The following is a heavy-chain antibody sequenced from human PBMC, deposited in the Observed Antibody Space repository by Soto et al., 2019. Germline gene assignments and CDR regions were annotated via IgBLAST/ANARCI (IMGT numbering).Heavy chain of an antibody. CDR3: AIDVGGEATIRY. J-gene: IGHJ4*02. V-gene: IGHV1-69*01. CDR2: IIPNFGTT. Sequence: QVQLVQSGAEVKKPGSSVKVSCKASGGSFSNFVISWVRQAPGQGLEWMGGIIPNFGTTNYAQKFQGKVTITADETTRRAYLQLSGLTSEDTSVYYWAIDVGGEATIRYWGQGTLVTVSS. D-gene: IGHD5-12*01. CDR1: GGSFSNFV.